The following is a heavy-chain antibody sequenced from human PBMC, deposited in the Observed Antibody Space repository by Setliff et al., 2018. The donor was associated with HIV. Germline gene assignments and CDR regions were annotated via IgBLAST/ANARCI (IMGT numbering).Heavy chain of an antibody. Sequence: PSETLSLTCAVYDVSFSGSYWIWIRQPPGKGLEWSGEITHSGSTNYNPSLKSRVTISVDTSKNQFSLKRTSVTAADTAVYYCARDDYHDSSGYEGASYWGRGTLVTVSS. J-gene: IGHJ4*02. CDR3: ARDDYHDSSGYEGASY. V-gene: IGHV4-34*01. D-gene: IGHD3-22*01. CDR2: ITHSGST. CDR1: DVSFSGSY.